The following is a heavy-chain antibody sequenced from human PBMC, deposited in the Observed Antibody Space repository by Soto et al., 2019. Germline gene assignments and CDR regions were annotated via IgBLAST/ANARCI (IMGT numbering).Heavy chain of an antibody. J-gene: IGHJ6*02. CDR2: IWYDGSNK. V-gene: IGHV3-33*01. CDR1: GFTFSSYG. CDR3: ARGPIAAAGYYSYYGMDV. Sequence: QVQLVESGGGVVQPGRSLRLSCAASGFTFSSYGMHWVRQAPGKGLEWVAVIWYDGSNKYYADSVKGRFTISRDNSKNTLYLQMNSLRAEDTAVYYCARGPIAAAGYYSYYGMDVWGQEPTVTVSS. D-gene: IGHD6-13*01.